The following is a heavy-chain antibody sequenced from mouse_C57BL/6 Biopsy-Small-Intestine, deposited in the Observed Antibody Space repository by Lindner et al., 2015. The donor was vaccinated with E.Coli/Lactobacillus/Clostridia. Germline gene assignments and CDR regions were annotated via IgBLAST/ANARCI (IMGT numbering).Heavy chain of an antibody. V-gene: IGHV1-14*01. CDR3: TRRDWDFAWFAY. CDR2: INPYNDRT. CDR1: GYTFISYV. Sequence: VQLQESGPELVKPGASVKMPCKASGYTFISYVMYWVKQKPGQGLEWIGYINPYNDRTNYNEKFKGKATLTSDKSSNTAYMELSSLTSEDSAVYYCTRRDWDFAWFAYWGQGTLVTVSA. J-gene: IGHJ3*01. D-gene: IGHD4-1*01.